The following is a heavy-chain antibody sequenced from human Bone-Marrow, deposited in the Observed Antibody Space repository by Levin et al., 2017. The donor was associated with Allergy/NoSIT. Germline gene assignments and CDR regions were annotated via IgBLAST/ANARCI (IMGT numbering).Heavy chain of an antibody. J-gene: IGHJ4*02. Sequence: SETLSLTCAVYGGSFSDYSWTWIRQPPGKGLEWIGEINHSGNTKYNPSLKSRVTMSVDTSKNQFSLKLTSVTAADTAVYYCARGKGDITMIVVVITAAEFYFDSWGQGTQVTVPS. CDR1: GGSFSDYS. V-gene: IGHV4-34*01. D-gene: IGHD3-22*01. CDR3: ARGKGDITMIVVVITAAEFYFDS. CDR2: INHSGNT.